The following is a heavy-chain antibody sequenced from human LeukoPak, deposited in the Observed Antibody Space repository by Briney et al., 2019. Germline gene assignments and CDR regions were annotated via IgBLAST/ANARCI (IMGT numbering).Heavy chain of an antibody. Sequence: GGSLRLSCVASGFTFSSYEMNWVRQAPGKGLEWVSYISNSATTLYYADSVKGRFTISRDNAKNSLYLQMNSLRVEDTAVYYCAIGFDYGGQGTLVTVSS. CDR3: AIGFDY. V-gene: IGHV3-48*03. CDR1: GFTFSSYE. J-gene: IGHJ4*02. CDR2: ISNSATTL.